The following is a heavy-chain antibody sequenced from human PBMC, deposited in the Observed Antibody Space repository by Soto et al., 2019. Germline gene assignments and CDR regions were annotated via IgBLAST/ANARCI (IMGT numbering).Heavy chain of an antibody. CDR1: GDAIGSGDYY. CDR3: ARGSTSSGFVP. J-gene: IGHJ4*02. CDR2: IYYIGTT. Sequence: QVQLQESGPRLVKPSQTLSLTCTVSGDAIGSGDYYWTWMRQPPGKGLEWIGYIYYIGTTFYDRAPESRVTISVDTTTNQPPPRASPVTAANMAVYYCARGSTSSGFVPWGPGPVLTVPS. D-gene: IGHD3-9*01. V-gene: IGHV4-30-4*01.